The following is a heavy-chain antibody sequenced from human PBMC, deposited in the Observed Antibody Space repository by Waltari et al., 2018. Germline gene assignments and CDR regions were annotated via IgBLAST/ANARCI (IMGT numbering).Heavy chain of an antibody. CDR3: TRDRVGYCSGGTCYSRWFDP. CDR2: FDPEYGEA. Sequence: QVLLVQSGAEVTKPGASVKVSCRVSGYSLPESALHWVRQAPGKGLEWLGGFDPEYGEAVYAQEFQGRVTMTEDTSKDTAYMELSSLTYEDTAVYYCTRDRVGYCSGGTCYSRWFDPWGQGTLVTVSS. V-gene: IGHV1-24*01. J-gene: IGHJ5*02. CDR1: GYSLPESA. D-gene: IGHD2-15*01.